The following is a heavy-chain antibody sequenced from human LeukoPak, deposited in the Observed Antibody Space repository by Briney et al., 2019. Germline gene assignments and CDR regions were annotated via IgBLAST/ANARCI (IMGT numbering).Heavy chain of an antibody. D-gene: IGHD4-17*01. J-gene: IGHJ6*02. CDR3: ARDGSGYGDYLYYYGMDV. CDR2: ISGSGGST. V-gene: IGHV3-23*01. Sequence: PGGSLRLSCAASGFTFSSYAMSWVRQAPGKGLEWVSAISGSGGSTYYADSVKGRFTISRDNAKNSLYLQMNSLRAEDTAVYYCARDGSGYGDYLYYYGMDVWGQGTTVTVSS. CDR1: GFTFSSYA.